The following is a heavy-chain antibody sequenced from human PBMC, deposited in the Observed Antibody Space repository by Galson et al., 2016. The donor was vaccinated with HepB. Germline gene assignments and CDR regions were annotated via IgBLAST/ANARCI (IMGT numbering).Heavy chain of an antibody. D-gene: IGHD2-21*02. Sequence: SLRLSCAASGIIFRSNDMHWVRQAPGKGLEWVAAISYDGTDRYYADSVKGRFTISRDNSKNTLYLQMNRLRAEDTAVYFCAKDAILGCGRDCYTDFWGQGTLVTVSS. J-gene: IGHJ4*02. V-gene: IGHV3-30*18. CDR2: ISYDGTDR. CDR1: GIIFRSND. CDR3: AKDAILGCGRDCYTDF.